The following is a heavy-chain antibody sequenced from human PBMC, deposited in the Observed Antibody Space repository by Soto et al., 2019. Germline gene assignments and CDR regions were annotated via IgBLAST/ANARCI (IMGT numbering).Heavy chain of an antibody. D-gene: IGHD5-18*01. J-gene: IGHJ5*02. V-gene: IGHV4-59*01. CDR1: GGSISSYY. Sequence: SETLSLTCTFSGGSISSYYWSWIRQPPGKGLEWIGYIYYSGSTNYNPSLKSRVTISVDTSKNQFSLKLSSVTAADTAVYYCARWMQGNWFDPWGQGTLVTVSS. CDR3: ARWMQGNWFDP. CDR2: IYYSGST.